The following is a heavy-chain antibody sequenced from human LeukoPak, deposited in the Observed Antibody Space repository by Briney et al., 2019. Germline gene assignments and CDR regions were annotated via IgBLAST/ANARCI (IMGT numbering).Heavy chain of an antibody. CDR1: GFTFSDYA. D-gene: IGHD5-12*01. V-gene: IGHV3-69-1*02. CDR3: ARLSARSGYDDGATVDY. CDR2: IIGDKT. J-gene: IGHJ4*02. Sequence: GGSLRLSCAASGFTFSDYAMSWVRQPPGKGLEWVSRIIGDKTNYADSVKGRFAISSDNSNGILYLQLNSLRAEDTAVYYCARLSARSGYDDGATVDYWGQGTLVTVSS.